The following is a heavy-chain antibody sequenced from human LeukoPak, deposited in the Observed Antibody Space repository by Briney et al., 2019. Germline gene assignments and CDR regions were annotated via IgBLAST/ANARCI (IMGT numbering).Heavy chain of an antibody. Sequence: SETLSLTCTVSGGSISSYYWSWIRQPPGKGLEWIGYIYYSGSTNYNPSLKSRVTISVDTSKNQFSLKLSSVTAADTAVYYCASGTYYYDSSGYYVENFDYWGQGTLVTVSS. J-gene: IGHJ4*02. CDR1: GGSISSYY. CDR2: IYYSGST. CDR3: ASGTYYYDSSGYYVENFDY. D-gene: IGHD3-22*01. V-gene: IGHV4-59*12.